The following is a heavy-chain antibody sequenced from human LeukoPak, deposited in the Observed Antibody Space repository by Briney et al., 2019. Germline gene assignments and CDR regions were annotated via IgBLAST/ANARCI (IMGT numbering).Heavy chain of an antibody. CDR2: ISGSGGST. J-gene: IGHJ4*02. CDR3: AKDQPRGGYDSSGYSYFDY. D-gene: IGHD3-22*01. V-gene: IGHV3-23*01. CDR1: GFPFSSYA. Sequence: PGGSLRLSCAASGFPFSSYAMSWVRQAPGKGLEWVSAISGSGGSTYYADSVKGRFTISRDNSKNTLYLQMNSLRAEDTAVYYCAKDQPRGGYDSSGYSYFDYWGQGTLVTVSS.